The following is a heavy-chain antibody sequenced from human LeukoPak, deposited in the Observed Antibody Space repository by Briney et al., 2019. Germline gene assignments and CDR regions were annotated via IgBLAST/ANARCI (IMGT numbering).Heavy chain of an antibody. CDR1: GGTFSSYA. CDR3: ARGYCSSTSCYPADY. J-gene: IGHJ4*02. CDR2: IIPIFGTA. V-gene: IGHV1-69*06. D-gene: IGHD2-2*01. Sequence: ASVKVSCKASGGTFSSYAISWVRQAPGQGLEWMGGIIPIFGTANYAQKFQGRVTITADKSTGIAYMELSSLRSEDTAVYYCARGYCSSTSCYPADYWGQGTLVTVSS.